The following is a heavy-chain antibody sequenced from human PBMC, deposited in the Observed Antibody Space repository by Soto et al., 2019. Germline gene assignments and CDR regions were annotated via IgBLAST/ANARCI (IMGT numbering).Heavy chain of an antibody. D-gene: IGHD4-17*01. V-gene: IGHV5-51*01. CDR3: ARPGRTAVAFDI. CDR2: IYPGDSDT. Sequence: PGESLKISCKGSGYSFTSYWIGWVRQMPGKGLEWMGIIYPGDSDTRYSPSFHGQVTISADKSISTTYLQWSSLKATDTSMYYCARPGRTAVAFDIWGQGTIVTVSS. CDR1: GYSFTSYW. J-gene: IGHJ3*02.